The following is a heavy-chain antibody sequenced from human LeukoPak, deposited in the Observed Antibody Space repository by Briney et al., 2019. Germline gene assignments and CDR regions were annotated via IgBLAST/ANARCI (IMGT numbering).Heavy chain of an antibody. CDR2: ISSGGTTI. V-gene: IGHV3-48*03. D-gene: IGHD6-13*01. CDR3: ASARLYSSSWYCYFDY. CDR1: GMSFSSYE. Sequence: GGSLRLSCAASGMSFSSYEMNWVRQAPGKGLEWVSYISSGGTTIYYADSVKGRFTISRDNAKNSLYLQMNNLRAEDTAVYYCASARLYSSSWYCYFDYWGRGTLVAVSS. J-gene: IGHJ4*02.